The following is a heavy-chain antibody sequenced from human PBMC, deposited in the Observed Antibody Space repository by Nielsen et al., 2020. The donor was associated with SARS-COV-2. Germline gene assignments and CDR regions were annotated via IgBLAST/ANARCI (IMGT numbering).Heavy chain of an antibody. CDR3: AKDLSPILRWPTDY. J-gene: IGHJ4*02. V-gene: IGHV3-21*01. D-gene: IGHD4-23*01. CDR2: ISSSSSYI. CDR1: GFTFSSYS. Sequence: GGSLRLSCAASGFTFSSYSMNWVRQAPGKGLEWVSSISSSSSYIYYADSVKGRFTISRDNSKNTLYLQMNSLRAEDTAVYYCAKDLSPILRWPTDYWGQGTLVTVSS.